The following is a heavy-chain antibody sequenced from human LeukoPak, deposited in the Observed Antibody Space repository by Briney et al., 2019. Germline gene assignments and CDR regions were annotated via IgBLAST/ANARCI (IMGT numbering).Heavy chain of an antibody. CDR3: SRDRLGGLDL. D-gene: IGHD5-12*01. V-gene: IGHV3-21*01. CDR1: GFDFSTYA. CDR2: ISTMSNYI. Sequence: PGGSLRFSCAASGFDFSTYAINWVRQAPGKGLEWVSSISTMSNYIFYGDSVKGRFTISRDNAKNSVYLQMNSLRPEDTAVYYCSRDRLGGLDLWGQGTLVTVSS. J-gene: IGHJ5*02.